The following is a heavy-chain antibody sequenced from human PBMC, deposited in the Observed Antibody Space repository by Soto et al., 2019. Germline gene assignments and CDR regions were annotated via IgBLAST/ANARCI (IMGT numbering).Heavy chain of an antibody. Sequence: GGSLRLSCAASGFTFSSYSMNWVRQAPGKGLEWVSSISSSSSYIYYADSVKGRFTISRNNAKNSLYLQMNSLRAEDTAVYYCARAYNWNSNYFDYWGQGTLVTVSS. CDR2: ISSSSSYI. J-gene: IGHJ4*02. CDR1: GFTFSSYS. CDR3: ARAYNWNSNYFDY. V-gene: IGHV3-21*01. D-gene: IGHD1-20*01.